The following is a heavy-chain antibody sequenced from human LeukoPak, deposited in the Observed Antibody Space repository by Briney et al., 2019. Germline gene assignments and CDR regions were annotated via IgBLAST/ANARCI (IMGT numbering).Heavy chain of an antibody. Sequence: GGSLRLSCAASGFTFCSYGMHWVRQAPGKGLEGVGVIPYDGSNKYYADSVKGRFTISRDNSKNTPYLQMNSLRAEDTAVYYCAKSGVYDSSGYYFDYWGQGTLVTVSS. V-gene: IGHV3-30*18. CDR3: AKSGVYDSSGYYFDY. CDR1: GFTFCSYG. D-gene: IGHD3-22*01. CDR2: IPYDGSNK. J-gene: IGHJ4*02.